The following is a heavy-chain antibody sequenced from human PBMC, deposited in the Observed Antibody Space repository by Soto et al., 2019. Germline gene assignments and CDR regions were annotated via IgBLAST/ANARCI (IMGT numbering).Heavy chain of an antibody. V-gene: IGHV4-59*01. J-gene: IGHJ4*02. D-gene: IGHD6-6*01. CDR3: AREASEQLGSIDY. CDR2: VSYSGST. Sequence: SETLSLTCCVSGSSIDYFYWIWLRQPPGKGLEWIGFVSYSGSTSYNPSLKSRVTMSVDRTKNQFSLNLSSMTAADTAIYFCAREASEQLGSIDYWGQGTLVTVSS. CDR1: GSSIDYFY.